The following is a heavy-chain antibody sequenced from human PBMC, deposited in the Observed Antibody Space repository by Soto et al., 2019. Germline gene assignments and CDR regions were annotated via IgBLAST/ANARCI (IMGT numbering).Heavy chain of an antibody. CDR2: IYYTGRT. V-gene: IGHV4-59*02. J-gene: IGHJ5*02. Sequence: SETLSLTCTVSVVSVNNYYWSCVRLSPGKGLEWIGYIYYTGRTNYNPSLESRVTISVDTSKNQFSLKLRSVTAADTAVYYCARDSSNSRYSPMDPGGQGIWVTV. CDR1: VVSVNNYY. CDR3: ARDSSNSRYSPMDP. D-gene: IGHD1-1*01.